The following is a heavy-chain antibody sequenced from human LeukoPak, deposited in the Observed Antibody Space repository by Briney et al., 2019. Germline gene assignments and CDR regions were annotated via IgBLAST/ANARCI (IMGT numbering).Heavy chain of an antibody. D-gene: IGHD2-2*01. CDR2: ISYDGSNK. Sequence: GGSLRLSCAASGFTFSSYGMHWVRQAPGKGLEWVAVISYDGSNKYYADSVKGRFTISRDNSKNTLYLQMNSLRAEDTAVYYCARVPATSTIDYWGQGTLVTVSS. V-gene: IGHV3-30*03. J-gene: IGHJ4*02. CDR1: GFTFSSYG. CDR3: ARVPATSTIDY.